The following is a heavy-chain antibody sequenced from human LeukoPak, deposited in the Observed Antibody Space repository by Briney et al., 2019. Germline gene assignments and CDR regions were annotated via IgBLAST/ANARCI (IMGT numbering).Heavy chain of an antibody. CDR3: AKDLSYYDSSGYYSWFDP. CDR1: GFTFSSYA. CDR2: MSGSGGST. Sequence: PGGSLRLSCAASGFTFSSYAMSWVRQAPGKGLEWVSAMSGSGGSTYYADSVKGRFTISRDNSKNTLYLQMNSLRAEDTAVYYCAKDLSYYDSSGYYSWFDPWGQGTLVTVSS. D-gene: IGHD3-22*01. J-gene: IGHJ5*02. V-gene: IGHV3-23*01.